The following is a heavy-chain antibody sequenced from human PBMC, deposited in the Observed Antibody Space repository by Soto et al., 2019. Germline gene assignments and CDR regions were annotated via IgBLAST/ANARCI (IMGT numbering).Heavy chain of an antibody. V-gene: IGHV3-30*18. CDR1: GFTFSSYG. J-gene: IGHJ4*02. CDR2: ISYDGNNK. D-gene: IGHD1-26*01. CDR3: AKDTDVVGAAYYFDY. Sequence: ESGGGVVQPGRSLRLSCAASGFTFSSYGMHWVRQAPGKGLEWVAVISYDGNNKYYADSVKGRFTISRDNSRNTLYLQMNSLRAEDTAVYYCAKDTDVVGAAYYFDYWGQGTLVTVSS.